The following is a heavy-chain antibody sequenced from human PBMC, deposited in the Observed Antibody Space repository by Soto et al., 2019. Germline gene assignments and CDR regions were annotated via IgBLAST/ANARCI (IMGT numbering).Heavy chain of an antibody. Sequence: SVKVSCKASGGTFSSYAISWVRQAPGQGLEWMGGIIPIFGTANYAQKFQGRVTITADEPTSTAYMELSSLRSEDTAVYYCAGAAIYYYDSSGSFDYWGQGTLVTVSS. CDR3: AGAAIYYYDSSGSFDY. CDR2: IIPIFGTA. J-gene: IGHJ4*02. D-gene: IGHD3-22*01. V-gene: IGHV1-69*13. CDR1: GGTFSSYA.